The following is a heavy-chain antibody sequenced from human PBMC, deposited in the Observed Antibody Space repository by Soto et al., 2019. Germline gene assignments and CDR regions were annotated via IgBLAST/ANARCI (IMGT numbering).Heavy chain of an antibody. CDR2: TYYSGYT. V-gene: IGHV4-30-4*01. Sequence: QVQLQESGPGLVKPSQTLSLTCTVSGDSCSSGDHKWSWIRQPPGKGLEWIGYTYYSGYTYNNPSLKSRLSMSVDTSKNQFSLKLSSVTAADTAVYYCARSDNYVAFDYWGQGTLVTVSS. CDR1: GDSCSSGDHK. J-gene: IGHJ4*02. CDR3: ARSDNYVAFDY. D-gene: IGHD4-4*01.